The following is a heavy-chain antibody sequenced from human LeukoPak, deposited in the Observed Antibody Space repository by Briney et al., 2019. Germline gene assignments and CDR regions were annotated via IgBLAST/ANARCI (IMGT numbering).Heavy chain of an antibody. V-gene: IGHV4-61*05. CDR1: GGPISSSSYY. J-gene: IGHJ4*02. D-gene: IGHD5-18*01. CDR2: IYYSGST. CDR3: ARGYSYGFDY. Sequence: SETLSLTCTVSGGPISSSSYYWDWIRQPPGKGLEWIGYIYYSGSTNYNPSLKSRVTISVDTSKNQFSLKLSSVTAADTAVYYCARGYSYGFDYWGQGTLVTVSS.